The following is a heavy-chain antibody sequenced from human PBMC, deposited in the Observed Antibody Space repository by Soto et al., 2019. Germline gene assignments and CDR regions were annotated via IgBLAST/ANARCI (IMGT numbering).Heavy chain of an antibody. CDR3: ARDNIVVVTARNPRSYGMDV. CDR2: IYYSGST. V-gene: IGHV4-59*01. J-gene: IGHJ6*02. Sequence: PSETLSLTCTVSGGSISSYYWSWIRQPPGKGLEWIGYIYYSGSTNYNPSLKSRVTISVDTSKNQFSLKLSSVTAADTAVYYCARDNIVVVTARNPRSYGMDVWGQGTTVTAP. CDR1: GGSISSYY. D-gene: IGHD2-21*02.